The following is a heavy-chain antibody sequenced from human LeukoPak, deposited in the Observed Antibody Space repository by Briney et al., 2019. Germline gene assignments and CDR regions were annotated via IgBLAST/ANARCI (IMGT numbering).Heavy chain of an antibody. CDR2: INHSGST. D-gene: IGHD3-10*01. CDR3: ARLSPRYYYGSGRRGNWFDP. Sequence: MTSETLSLTCSVSGHSIRSGYYWGWIRQPPGKGLEWIGEINHSGSTNYNPSLKSRVTISVDTSKNQFSLKLSSVTAADTAVYYCARLSPRYYYGSGRRGNWFDPWGQGTLVTVSS. V-gene: IGHV4-38-2*01. J-gene: IGHJ5*02. CDR1: GHSIRSGYY.